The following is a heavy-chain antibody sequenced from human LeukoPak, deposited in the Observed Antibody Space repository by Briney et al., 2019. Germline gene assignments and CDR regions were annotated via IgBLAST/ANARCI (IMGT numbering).Heavy chain of an antibody. Sequence: PSETLSLTCTVSGGSISSSSYYWGWIRQPPGKGLEWIGSIYHSGSTYYNPSLKSRVIISVDTSKNQFSLKLSSVTAADTAVYYCARDGGVTYYYFYYYMDVWGNGTTVTVSS. D-gene: IGHD3-16*01. CDR3: ARDGGVTYYYFYYYMDV. J-gene: IGHJ6*03. CDR1: GGSISSSSYY. CDR2: IYHSGST. V-gene: IGHV4-39*07.